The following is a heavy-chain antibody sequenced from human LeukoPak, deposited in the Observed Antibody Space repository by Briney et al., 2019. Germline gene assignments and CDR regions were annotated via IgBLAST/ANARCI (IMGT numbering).Heavy chain of an antibody. V-gene: IGHV3-53*01. CDR3: ARGYYDSSGWSPFDY. D-gene: IGHD3-22*01. CDR1: GFTVSSNY. J-gene: IGHJ4*02. CDR2: IYSGGST. Sequence: GGSLRLSCAASGFTVSSNYMSWVRQAPGKGLEWVSVIYSGGSTYYADSVKGRFTISRDNSKNTLYLQMNSLRAEDTAVYYCARGYYDSSGWSPFDYWGQGTLVTVSS.